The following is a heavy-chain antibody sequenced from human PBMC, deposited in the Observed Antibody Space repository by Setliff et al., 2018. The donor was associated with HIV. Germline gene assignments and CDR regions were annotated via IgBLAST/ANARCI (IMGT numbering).Heavy chain of an antibody. V-gene: IGHV3-30*02. D-gene: IGHD1-26*01. CDR3: AKDLGRVDWFDP. CDR1: GFTFSSDG. CDR2: IRNGGSTT. J-gene: IGHJ5*02. Sequence: PGGSLRLSCAASGFTFSSDGMHWVRQAPGKGLEWVGFIRNGGSTTDYADSVKGRFTISRDNSKNTLYLQLNSLRAEDTAVYYCAKDLGRVDWFDPWGQGTLVTVSS.